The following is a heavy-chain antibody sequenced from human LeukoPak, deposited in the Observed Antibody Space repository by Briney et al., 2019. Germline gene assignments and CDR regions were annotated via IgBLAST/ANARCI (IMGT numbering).Heavy chain of an antibody. CDR2: IYYSGST. V-gene: IGHV4-39*01. J-gene: IGHJ5*02. Sequence: SETLSLTCTVSGGSISSSSYYWGWIRQPPGKGLEWIGSIYYSGSTYYNPSLKSRVTISVDTSKNQFSLKLSSVTAADTAVYYCAGHSSSSYWFDPWGQGTLVTVSS. CDR1: GGSISSSSYY. CDR3: AGHSSSSYWFDP. D-gene: IGHD6-13*01.